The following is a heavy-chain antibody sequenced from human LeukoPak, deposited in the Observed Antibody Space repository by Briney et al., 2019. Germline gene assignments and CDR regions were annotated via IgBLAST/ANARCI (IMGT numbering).Heavy chain of an antibody. V-gene: IGHV3-23*01. Sequence: GGTLRLSCAASGFAFSSYGMSWVRQAPGKGLEWVSSISGSGGSTYYADSAKGRFTISRDNSKNTLYLQMNSLRAEDTAIYYCARDNSVGDNAWWFDPWGQGTLVTVSS. D-gene: IGHD1-26*01. CDR1: GFAFSSYG. CDR2: ISGSGGST. CDR3: ARDNSVGDNAWWFDP. J-gene: IGHJ5*02.